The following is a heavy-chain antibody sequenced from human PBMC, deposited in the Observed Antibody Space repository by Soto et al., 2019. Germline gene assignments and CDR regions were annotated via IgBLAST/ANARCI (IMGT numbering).Heavy chain of an antibody. CDR1: GFTFSDYA. D-gene: IGHD2-2*02. CDR3: ANVPIWCSSTSCYTEGFDY. CDR2: ISAGGST. V-gene: IGHV3-23*01. Sequence: PGGSLRLSCTASGFTFSDYAMSWVRQPPGKGLEWVSVISAGGSTYYADSVKGRFTVSRANSKNTLYLQMNSLRAEDTAVYYCANVPIWCSSTSCYTEGFDYWGQGTPVTVSS. J-gene: IGHJ4*02.